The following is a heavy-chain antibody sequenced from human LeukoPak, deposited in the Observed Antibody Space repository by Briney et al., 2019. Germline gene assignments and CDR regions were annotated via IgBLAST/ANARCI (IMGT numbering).Heavy chain of an antibody. CDR3: AGRSYPDYYYYGMDV. J-gene: IGHJ6*02. CDR1: GYTFTSYY. V-gene: IGHV1-46*01. Sequence: GASVKVSCKASGYTFTSYYMHWVRQAPGQGLEWMGIINPSGGSTSYAQKFQGRVTMTRDTSTSTVYMELSSLRSEDTAVYYCAGRSYPDYYYYGMDVWGQGTTVTVSS. D-gene: IGHD1-26*01. CDR2: INPSGGST.